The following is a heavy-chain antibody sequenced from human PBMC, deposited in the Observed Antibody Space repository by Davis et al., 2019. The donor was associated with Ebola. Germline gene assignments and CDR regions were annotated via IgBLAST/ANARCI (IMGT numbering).Heavy chain of an antibody. CDR2: ISASGGAT. D-gene: IGHD3-10*01. Sequence: PGGSLRLSCAACGFLFSSYAMSWVRQAPGRGLEWVSSISASGGATFYADSVKGRIVMSRDNSNDTLYLRMNNLRAEDTAIYYCAKDLTSYYGSGDFFDYWGQGILVTVSS. CDR1: GFLFSSYA. V-gene: IGHV3-23*01. CDR3: AKDLTSYYGSGDFFDY. J-gene: IGHJ4*02.